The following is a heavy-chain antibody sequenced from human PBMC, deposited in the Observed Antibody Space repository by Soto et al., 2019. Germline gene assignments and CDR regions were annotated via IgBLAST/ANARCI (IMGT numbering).Heavy chain of an antibody. CDR3: AISSALTISGIGAMDV. Sequence: ASVKVSCKASGYSFTGYYIHWVRQAPGQGLEWMGWINPQNGGTNYAQKYQGRVTMTRDTSINTAYVELSGLRSDHSAVFYCAISSALTISGIGAMDVWGQGATVTVS. CDR1: GYSFTGYY. CDR2: INPQNGGT. D-gene: IGHD3-3*01. J-gene: IGHJ6*02. V-gene: IGHV1-2*02.